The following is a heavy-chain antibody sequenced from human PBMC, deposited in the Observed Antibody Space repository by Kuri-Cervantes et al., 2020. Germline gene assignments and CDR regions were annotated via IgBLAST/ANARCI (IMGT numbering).Heavy chain of an antibody. CDR3: AKSKFYYYPTRYEYFQH. CDR1: GGSISSSSYY. CDR2: IYYSGST. Sequence: SETLSLTCTVSGGSISSSSYYWGWIRQPPGKGLEWIGSIYYSGSTYYNPSLKSRVTISVDTSKNQFSLKLSSVTAADTAVYYCAKSKFYYYPTRYEYFQHWGQGTLVTVSS. V-gene: IGHV4-39*01. J-gene: IGHJ1*01. D-gene: IGHD3-10*01.